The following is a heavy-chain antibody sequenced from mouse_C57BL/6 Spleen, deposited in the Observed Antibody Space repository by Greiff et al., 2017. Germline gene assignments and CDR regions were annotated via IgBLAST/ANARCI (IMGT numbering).Heavy chain of an antibody. CDR3: ARRGYGYDRDD. D-gene: IGHD2-2*01. J-gene: IGHJ2*01. V-gene: IGHV1-61*01. CDR2: IYPSDSET. CDR1: GYTFTSYW. Sequence: QVQLKQPGAELVRPGSSVKLSCKASGYTFTSYWMDWVKQRPGQGLEWIGNIYPSDSETHYNQKFKDKATLTVDKSSSTAYMQLSSLASEVSAVYYCARRGYGYDRDDWGQGTTLTVSS.